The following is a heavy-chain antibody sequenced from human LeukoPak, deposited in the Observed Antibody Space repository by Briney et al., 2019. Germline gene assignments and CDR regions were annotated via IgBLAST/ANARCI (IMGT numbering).Heavy chain of an antibody. D-gene: IGHD1-26*01. J-gene: IGHJ4*02. Sequence: GGSLRLSCAASGFTFSSYWMHWVRHAPGKGLVWVSNVKSDGSNINYADSVKGRFTISRDNAKNTLYLQMNSLGAEDAAVYYCISEVGKGSHWGQGTLVTVSS. V-gene: IGHV3-74*01. CDR1: GFTFSSYW. CDR2: VKSDGSNI. CDR3: ISEVGKGSH.